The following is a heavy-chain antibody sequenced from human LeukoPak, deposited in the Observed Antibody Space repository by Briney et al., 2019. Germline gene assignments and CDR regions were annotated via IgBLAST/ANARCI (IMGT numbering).Heavy chain of an antibody. V-gene: IGHV3-23*01. D-gene: IGHD3-22*01. J-gene: IGHJ4*02. CDR2: ISGSGFST. Sequence: PGGSLRLSCAASGFTFSSYGMSWVRQAPGKGLEWVSAISGSGFSTYYADSVKGRFTISRDNSKNTLYLQMNSLRAEDTAVYYCAKDMYYYDSSGYYLYYFDYWGQGTLVTVSS. CDR1: GFTFSSYG. CDR3: AKDMYYYDSSGYYLYYFDY.